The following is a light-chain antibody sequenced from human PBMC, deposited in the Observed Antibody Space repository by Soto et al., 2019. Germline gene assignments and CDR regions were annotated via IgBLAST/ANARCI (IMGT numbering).Light chain of an antibody. J-gene: IGKJ5*01. Sequence: DIQMTQSPSSLSASVGDRVTITCRASQGISNYLAWSQQKPGKAPKSLIYDASSLRSGVPSKFSGSGFWTEFTLTISSLQPEDFATYYCQQYSTYPITLGQWTRLEIK. CDR2: DAS. CDR1: QGISNY. V-gene: IGKV1-16*02. CDR3: QQYSTYPIT.